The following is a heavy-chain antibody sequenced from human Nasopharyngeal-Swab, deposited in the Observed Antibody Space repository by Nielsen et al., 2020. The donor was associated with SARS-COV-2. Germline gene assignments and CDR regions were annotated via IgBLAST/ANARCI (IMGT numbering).Heavy chain of an antibody. D-gene: IGHD3-10*01. CDR2: IYYSGST. V-gene: IGHV4-39*07. CDR3: ARVITQLLWFGESRAFDI. J-gene: IGHJ3*02. CDR1: GGSISSSSYY. Sequence: SETLSLTCTVSGGSISSSSYYWGWIRQPPGKELEWIGSIYYSGSTYYNPSLKSRVTISVDTSKNQFSLKLSSVTAADTAVYFCARVITQLLWFGESRAFDIWGQGTKVTVSS.